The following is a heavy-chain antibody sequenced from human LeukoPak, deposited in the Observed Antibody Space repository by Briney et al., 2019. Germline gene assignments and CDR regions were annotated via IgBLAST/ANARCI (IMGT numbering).Heavy chain of an antibody. CDR2: IYYSGST. J-gene: IGHJ4*02. Sequence: PSETLSLTCTVSGGSISSGDYYWSWIRQPPGKGLEWIGYIYYSGSTYYNPSLKSRVTISVDTSKNQFSLKLSSVTAADTAVYYCARGETMVRGVFDYWGQGTLVTVSS. D-gene: IGHD3-10*01. CDR3: ARGETMVRGVFDY. V-gene: IGHV4-30-4*01. CDR1: GGSISSGDYY.